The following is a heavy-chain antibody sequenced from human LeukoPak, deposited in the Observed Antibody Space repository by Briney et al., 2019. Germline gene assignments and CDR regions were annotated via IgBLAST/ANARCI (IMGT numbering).Heavy chain of an antibody. Sequence: GGSLRLSCAASGFTFSSYAMSWVRQAPGKGLEWVSAISGSGGSTYYADSVKGRFTISRDNSKNTLYLQMNSLRAEDTAVYYCAKSPIIIPAAIEGFDYWGQGTLVTVSS. J-gene: IGHJ4*02. D-gene: IGHD2-2*02. CDR2: ISGSGGST. CDR3: AKSPIIIPAAIEGFDY. CDR1: GFTFSSYA. V-gene: IGHV3-23*01.